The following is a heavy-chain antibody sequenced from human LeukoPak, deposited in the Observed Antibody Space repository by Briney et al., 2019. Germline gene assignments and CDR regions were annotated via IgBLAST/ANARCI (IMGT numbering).Heavy chain of an antibody. CDR3: AKMRYYYDRSGYYSPDYFDY. Sequence: PGGSLRLSCAASGFTFDEYAMHWVRQAPGKSLEWVSGISWNSGSIGYADSVKGRFTISRDNSKNTLYLQMNSLRAEDTAVYYCAKMRYYYDRSGYYSPDYFDYWGQGTLVTVSS. CDR1: GFTFDEYA. CDR2: ISWNSGSI. V-gene: IGHV3-9*01. J-gene: IGHJ4*02. D-gene: IGHD3-22*01.